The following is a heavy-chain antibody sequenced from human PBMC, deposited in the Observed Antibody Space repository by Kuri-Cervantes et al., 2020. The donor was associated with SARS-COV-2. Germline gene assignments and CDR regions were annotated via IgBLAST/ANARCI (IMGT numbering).Heavy chain of an antibody. CDR2: IYYSGST. V-gene: IGHV4-61*01. CDR3: ARHPNSMSGFDP. Sequence: SETLSLTCSVSGSSVSSGSYYWSWIRQPPGKGLEWIGYIYYSGSTNYNPSLKSRVTMSLDTSKNQFSVNINSVTAADTAIYFCARHPNSMSGFDPWGQGTPVTVSS. D-gene: IGHD3-3*02. CDR1: GSSVSSGSYY. J-gene: IGHJ5*02.